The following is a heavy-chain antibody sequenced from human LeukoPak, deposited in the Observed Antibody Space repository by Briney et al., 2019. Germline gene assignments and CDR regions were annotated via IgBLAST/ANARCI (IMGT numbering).Heavy chain of an antibody. D-gene: IGHD1-1*01. V-gene: IGHV3-21*01. CDR2: ISRSSTYI. CDR3: ARERQTGMVYYYYGMDV. Sequence: GGSLTLSCAASGFTFSHSYMHWVRQAPGKGMEWVSSISRSSTYIYYADSMKGRFTISRDNAKNSLYLQMNSLRAEDTAMYYCARERQTGMVYYYYGMDVWGQGTTVTVSS. J-gene: IGHJ6*02. CDR1: GFTFSHSY.